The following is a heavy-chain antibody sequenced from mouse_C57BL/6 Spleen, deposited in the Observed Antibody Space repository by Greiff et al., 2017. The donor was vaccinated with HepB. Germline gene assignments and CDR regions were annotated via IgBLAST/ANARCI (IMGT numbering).Heavy chain of an antibody. V-gene: IGHV1-82*01. J-gene: IGHJ3*01. Sequence: QVQLQQSGPELVKPGASVKISCKASGYAFSSSWMNWVKQRPGKGLEWIGRIYPGDGDTNYNGKFKGKATLTADKSSSTAYMQLSSLTSEDSAVYFCAPKLDWFAYWGQGTLVTVSA. CDR2: IYPGDGDT. CDR1: GYAFSSSW. CDR3: APKLDWFAY. D-gene: IGHD4-1*01.